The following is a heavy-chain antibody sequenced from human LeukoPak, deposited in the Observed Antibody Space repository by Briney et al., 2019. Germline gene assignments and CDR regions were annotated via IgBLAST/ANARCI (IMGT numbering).Heavy chain of an antibody. V-gene: IGHV4-61*01. D-gene: IGHD6-19*01. CDR3: ARDPPVAGTS. CDR1: GGSVSSASYY. CDR2: IYASGNT. Sequence: SETLSLTCTVSGGSVSSASYYWTWIRQPPGKGLEWIGYIYASGNTNXXPSLKSRVTISVDTSKNQFSLKLSSVTAADTAVYYCARDPPVAGTSWGQGTLVTVSS. J-gene: IGHJ4*02.